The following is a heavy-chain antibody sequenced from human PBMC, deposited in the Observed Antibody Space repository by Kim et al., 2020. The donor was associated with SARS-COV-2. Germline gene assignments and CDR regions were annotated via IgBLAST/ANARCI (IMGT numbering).Heavy chain of an antibody. J-gene: IGHJ4*02. CDR1: GGSISSSSYY. CDR2: IYYSGST. CDR3: ARMVLDKSDY. D-gene: IGHD2-2*03. Sequence: SETLSLTCTVSGGSISSSSYYWGWIRQPPGKGLEWIGSIYYSGSTYYNPSLKSRVTISVDTSKNQFSLKLSSVTAADTAVYYCARMVLDKSDYWGQGTLVTVSS. V-gene: IGHV4-39*01.